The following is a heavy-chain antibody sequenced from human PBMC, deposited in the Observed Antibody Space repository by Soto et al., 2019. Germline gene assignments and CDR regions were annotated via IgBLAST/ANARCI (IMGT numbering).Heavy chain of an antibody. V-gene: IGHV1-8*01. D-gene: IGHD2-2*01. Sequence: ASVKVSCKASGYTFTSYDINWVRQATGQGLEWMGWMNPNSGNTGYAQKFQGRVTMTRNTSISTAYMELSSLRSEDTAVYYCATSGGCSSTSCYFARKGNWFDPWGQGALVTVSS. CDR1: GYTFTSYD. CDR2: MNPNSGNT. J-gene: IGHJ5*02. CDR3: ATSGGCSSTSCYFARKGNWFDP.